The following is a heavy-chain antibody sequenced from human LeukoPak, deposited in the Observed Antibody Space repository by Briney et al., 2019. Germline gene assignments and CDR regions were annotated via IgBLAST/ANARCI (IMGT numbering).Heavy chain of an antibody. CDR2: ISSSSSYI. CDR3: ARGGPTGAFDY. CDR1: GFTFSSYS. D-gene: IGHD7-27*01. V-gene: IGHV3-21*01. Sequence: GGPLRLSCAASGFTFSSYSMNWVRQAPGKGLEWVSSISSSSSYIYYADSVKGRFTISRDNAKNSLYLQMNSLRAEDTAVYFCARGGPTGAFDYWGQGTLVTVSS. J-gene: IGHJ4*02.